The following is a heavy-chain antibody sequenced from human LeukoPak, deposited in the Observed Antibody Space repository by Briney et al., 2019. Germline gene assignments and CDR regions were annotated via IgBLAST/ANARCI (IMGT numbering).Heavy chain of an antibody. V-gene: IGHV3-21*01. CDR1: GFTFNEHY. CDR2: ISSSSSYI. Sequence: GGSLRLSCATSGFTFNEHYLGWVRQVPGKGLEWVSSISSSSSYIYYADSVKGRFTISRDNAKNSLYLQMNSLRAEDTAVYYCARAHSHCSGGSCYGGLNWFDPWGQGTLVTVSS. CDR3: ARAHSHCSGGSCYGGLNWFDP. J-gene: IGHJ5*02. D-gene: IGHD2-15*01.